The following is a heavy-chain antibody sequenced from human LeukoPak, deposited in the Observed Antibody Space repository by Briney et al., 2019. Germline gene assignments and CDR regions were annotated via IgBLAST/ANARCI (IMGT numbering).Heavy chain of an antibody. J-gene: IGHJ4*02. CDR1: GFPFSSHA. D-gene: IGHD3-10*01. Sequence: PGGSLRLSCAASGFPFSSHAMSWVRQPPGKGLEWVAAISNGKTYYADSVRGRFAISRDNSKNTLYPQMNSLRAEDTAVYYCAKGMDGGGAGENFDYWGQGTLVTVSS. V-gene: IGHV3-23*01. CDR2: ISNGKT. CDR3: AKGMDGGGAGENFDY.